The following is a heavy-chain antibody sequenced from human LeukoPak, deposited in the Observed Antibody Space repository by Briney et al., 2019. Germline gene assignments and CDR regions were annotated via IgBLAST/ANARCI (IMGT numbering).Heavy chain of an antibody. CDR3: ARGGASYDFWSGNYYYYGMYV. J-gene: IGHJ6*02. Sequence: GGSLRRSCAASGFTFSIYDMHRVRQATGKGLEWVLAIGTAGDTYYPGSVKGRFTISIENAKKSLYLQMNSLRAGDTAVYYCARGGASYDFWSGNYYYYGMYVWGQGTTVTVSS. CDR2: IGTAGDT. CDR1: GFTFSIYD. V-gene: IGHV3-13*01. D-gene: IGHD3-3*01.